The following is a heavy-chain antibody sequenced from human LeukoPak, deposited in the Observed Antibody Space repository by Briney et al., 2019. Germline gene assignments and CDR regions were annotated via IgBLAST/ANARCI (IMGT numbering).Heavy chain of an antibody. CDR1: GGSISSSSYY. Sequence: PSETLSPTCTVSGGSISSSSYYWGWIRQPPGKGLEWIGSIYYSGSTYYNPSLKSRVTISVDTSKNQFSLKLSSVTAADTAVYYCARGPYYDFWSGYLPFDYWGQGTLVTVSS. CDR3: ARGPYYDFWSGYLPFDY. D-gene: IGHD3-3*01. J-gene: IGHJ4*02. CDR2: IYYSGST. V-gene: IGHV4-39*01.